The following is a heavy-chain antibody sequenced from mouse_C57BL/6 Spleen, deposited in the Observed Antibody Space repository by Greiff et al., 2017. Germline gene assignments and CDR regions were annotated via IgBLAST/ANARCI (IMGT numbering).Heavy chain of an antibody. Sequence: DVHLVESGGGLVQPGGSMKLSCVASGFTFSNYWMNWVRQSPEKGLEWVAQIRLKSDNYATHYAESVKGRFTISRDDSKSSVYLQMNNLRAEDTGIYYCTMVTTWGYFDVWGTGTTVTVSS. CDR2: IRLKSDNYAT. J-gene: IGHJ1*03. V-gene: IGHV6-3*01. D-gene: IGHD2-3*01. CDR3: TMVTTWGYFDV. CDR1: GFTFSNYW.